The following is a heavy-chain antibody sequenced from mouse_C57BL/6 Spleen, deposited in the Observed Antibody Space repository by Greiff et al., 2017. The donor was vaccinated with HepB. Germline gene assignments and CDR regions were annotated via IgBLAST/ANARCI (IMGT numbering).Heavy chain of an antibody. CDR1: GYTFTSYW. CDR3: AREGTTVVARAMDY. CDR2: IDPSDSYT. V-gene: IGHV1-59*01. J-gene: IGHJ4*01. D-gene: IGHD1-1*01. Sequence: VQLQQPGAELVRPGTSVKLSCKASGYTFTSYWMHWVKQRPGQGLEWIGVIDPSDSYTNYNQKFKGKATLTVDTSSSTAYMQLSSLTSEDSAVYYGAREGTTVVARAMDYWGQGTSVTVSS.